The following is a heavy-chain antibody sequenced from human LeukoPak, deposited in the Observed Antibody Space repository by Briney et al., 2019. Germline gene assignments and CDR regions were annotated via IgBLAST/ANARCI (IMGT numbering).Heavy chain of an antibody. CDR2: IHPSGIF. CDR1: GGSCDDYY. J-gene: IGHJ4*02. CDR3: ARGRDRSKAGDH. D-gene: IGHD5-24*01. Sequence: SETLSLTCDVYGGSCDDYYCSRIRQPPGKGLEWIGEIHPSGIFYYNSSLVSRVTISIDTSKSHFSLRLTSVTAADTAFYYCARGRDRSKAGDHWGQGSLVTVSS. V-gene: IGHV4-34*01.